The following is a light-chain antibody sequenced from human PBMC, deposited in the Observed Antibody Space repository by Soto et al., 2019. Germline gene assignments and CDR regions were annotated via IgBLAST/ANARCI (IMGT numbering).Light chain of an antibody. CDR3: VLYLGSGISV. Sequence: QAVVTQEPSFSVSPGRTVTLTCGLSSGSVSTSYYPSWYQQTPGQAPRTLIYNTNTRPSGVPDRFSGSILGNKAALTITGAQADDESDYYCVLYLGSGISVFGGGTKVTVL. CDR1: SGSVSTSYY. V-gene: IGLV8-61*01. CDR2: NTN. J-gene: IGLJ3*02.